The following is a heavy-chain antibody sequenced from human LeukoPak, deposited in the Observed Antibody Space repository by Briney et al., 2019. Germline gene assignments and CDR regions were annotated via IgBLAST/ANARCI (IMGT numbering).Heavy chain of an antibody. CDR1: GFTFSTSW. Sequence: PGGSLRLSCAASGFTFSTSWMSWVRQAPGRGLEWLANINQGGSEKYYVDSVRGRFTISRDNAETSLFLQMNSLRAEDTAVYYCARLTNSGYYWLFDYWGQGTLVTVSS. D-gene: IGHD3-22*01. V-gene: IGHV3-7*04. CDR2: INQGGSEK. CDR3: ARLTNSGYYWLFDY. J-gene: IGHJ4*02.